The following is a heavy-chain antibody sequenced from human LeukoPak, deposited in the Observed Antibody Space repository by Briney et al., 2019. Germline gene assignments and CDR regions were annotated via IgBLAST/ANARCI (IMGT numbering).Heavy chain of an antibody. CDR2: IIPIFGTA. CDR3: ARDIGDYDFWSGRWFDP. CDR1: GGTFSSYA. J-gene: IGHJ5*02. V-gene: IGHV1-69*13. D-gene: IGHD3-3*01. Sequence: SVKVSCKASGGTFSSYAISWVRQAPGQGLEWVGGIIPIFGTANYAQKFQGRVTITADESTSTAYMELSSLRSEDTAVYYCARDIGDYDFWSGRWFDPWGQGTLVTVSS.